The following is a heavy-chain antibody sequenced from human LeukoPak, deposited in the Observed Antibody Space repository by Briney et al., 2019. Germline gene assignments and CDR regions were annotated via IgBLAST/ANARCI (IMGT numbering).Heavy chain of an antibody. CDR3: ARDSATGTTTFVDY. D-gene: IGHD1-1*01. J-gene: IGHJ4*02. Sequence: ASVKVSCKASGYTFTSYGISWVRQAPGQGLEWTGWISGYNSNTNYAQKLQGRVTMTTDTSTSTAYMELRSLRSDDTAVCFCARDSATGTTTFVDYWGQGTLVTVSS. CDR2: ISGYNSNT. CDR1: GYTFTSYG. V-gene: IGHV1-18*01.